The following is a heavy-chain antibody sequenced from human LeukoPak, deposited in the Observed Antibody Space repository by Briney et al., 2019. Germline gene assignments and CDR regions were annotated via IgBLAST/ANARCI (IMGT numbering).Heavy chain of an antibody. CDR3: TFRGYSGSDHY. D-gene: IGHD5-12*01. V-gene: IGHV1-8*02. CDR2: MNPNSGNT. J-gene: IGHJ4*02. Sequence: ASVKVSCKASGGTFSSYAISWVRQAPGQGLEWMGWMNPNSGNTGYAQKFQGRVTMTRNTSISTAYMELSSLRSEDTAVYYCTFRGYSGSDHYWGQGTLVTVSS. CDR1: GGTFSSYA.